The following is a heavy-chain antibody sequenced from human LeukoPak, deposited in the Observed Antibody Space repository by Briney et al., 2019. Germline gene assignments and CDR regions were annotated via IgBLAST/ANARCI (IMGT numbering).Heavy chain of an antibody. D-gene: IGHD3-10*02. J-gene: IGHJ6*04. CDR1: GFTFSNYA. V-gene: IGHV3-48*04. CDR3: AELGITMIGGV. CDR2: ISSSCSTI. Sequence: AGGSLRLSCAASGFTFSNYAMSWVRQAPGKGMEWVSYISSSCSTIYYADSVKGRFTISRDNAKNSLYLQMNSLRAEDTAVYYCAELGITMIGGVWGKGTTVTVSS.